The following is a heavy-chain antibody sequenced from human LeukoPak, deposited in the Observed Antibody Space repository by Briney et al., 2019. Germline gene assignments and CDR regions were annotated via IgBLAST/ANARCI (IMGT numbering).Heavy chain of an antibody. CDR3: ARGGPGYYDSSGYYPDAEYFQH. V-gene: IGHV1-2*02. Sequence: VASVKASCKASGYTFTGYYMHWVRQAPGQGLEWMGWINPNSGGTNYAQKFQGRVTMTRDTSISTAYMELSRLRSDDTAVYYCARGGPGYYDSSGYYPDAEYFQHWGQGTLVTVSS. D-gene: IGHD3-22*01. CDR2: INPNSGGT. J-gene: IGHJ1*01. CDR1: GYTFTGYY.